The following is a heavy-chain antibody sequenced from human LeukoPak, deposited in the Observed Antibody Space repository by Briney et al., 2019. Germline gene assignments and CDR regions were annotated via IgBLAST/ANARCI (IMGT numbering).Heavy chain of an antibody. D-gene: IGHD3-10*01. Sequence: PGGSLRLSCAASGFTFGTYGMSWVRQAPGKGLEWVSGISGGGGNTYYADSVKGRFTISRDNSKNTLYLQMNSLRAEDTAVYYCAKDLGWAYGSGSDIDYWGQGTLVTVSS. CDR2: ISGGGGNT. CDR1: GFTFGTYG. J-gene: IGHJ4*02. V-gene: IGHV3-23*01. CDR3: AKDLGWAYGSGSDIDY.